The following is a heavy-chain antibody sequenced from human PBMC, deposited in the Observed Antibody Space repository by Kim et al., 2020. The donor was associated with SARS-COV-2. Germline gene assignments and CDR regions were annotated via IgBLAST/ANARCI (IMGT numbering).Heavy chain of an antibody. CDR3: ARPSSSHFDF. D-gene: IGHD3-10*01. Sequence: GGSLRLSCAASGFIFRNFGLHWVRQAPGKGLEWVAFISNDGATAIYADSVRGRFTISRDYSENKVYLQMDSLSAGDKAVYYCARPSSSHFDFWGQGTLVSVSS. J-gene: IGHJ4*02. V-gene: IGHV3-33*05. CDR1: GFIFRNFG. CDR2: ISNDGATA.